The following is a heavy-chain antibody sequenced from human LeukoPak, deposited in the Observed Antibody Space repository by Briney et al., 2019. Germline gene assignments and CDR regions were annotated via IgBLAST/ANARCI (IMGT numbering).Heavy chain of an antibody. Sequence: SETLSLTCTVSGGSISSSSYYWGWIRQPPGKGLEWIGSIYYSGSTYYNPSLKSRVTISVDTSKNQFSLKLSSVTAADTAVYYCARGSHTWELDLSHWFDPWGQGTLVTVSS. CDR2: IYYSGST. J-gene: IGHJ5*02. CDR1: GGSISSSSYY. D-gene: IGHD1-26*01. V-gene: IGHV4-39*07. CDR3: ARGSHTWELDLSHWFDP.